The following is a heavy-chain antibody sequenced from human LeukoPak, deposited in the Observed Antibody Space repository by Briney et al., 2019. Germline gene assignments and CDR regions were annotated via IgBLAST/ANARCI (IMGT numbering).Heavy chain of an antibody. Sequence: GGSLRLSCAASGFTFSDYYMTWIRQAPGKGLEWVSYISSSGTPIYYADSMKGRFTISRDNAKNSLYLQMNSLRAEDTAVYYCARGGFSGYVLVWGQGTLVTVSS. J-gene: IGHJ4*02. D-gene: IGHD5-12*01. V-gene: IGHV3-11*01. CDR3: ARGGFSGYVLV. CDR1: GFTFSDYY. CDR2: ISSSGTPI.